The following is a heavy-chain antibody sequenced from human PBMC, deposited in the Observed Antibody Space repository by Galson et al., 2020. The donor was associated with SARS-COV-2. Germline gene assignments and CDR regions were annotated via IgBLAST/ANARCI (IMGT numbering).Heavy chain of an antibody. J-gene: IGHJ5*02. Sequence: GESLKISCAASGFTYSNYWMHWVRQAPGKGLVWVSRIDTEGSSTTYADSVKGRFTISRDNAKNTLHLQMNSLRDEDTAMYYCARDRDNSGWNRFLDPWGQGTLVTVCS. V-gene: IGHV3-74*01. CDR1: GFTYSNYW. CDR3: ARDRDNSGWNRFLDP. D-gene: IGHD5-12*01. CDR2: IDTEGSST.